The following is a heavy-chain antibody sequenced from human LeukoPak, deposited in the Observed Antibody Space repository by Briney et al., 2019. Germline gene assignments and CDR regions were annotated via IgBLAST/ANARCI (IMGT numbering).Heavy chain of an antibody. CDR2: VSTNDGNT. J-gene: IGHJ4*02. D-gene: IGHD3-22*01. Sequence: GASVKVSCKASGYTFTNYHIAWVRQAPGQGLEWMGWVSTNDGNTVYAQRLQGRFTMTTDTSTSVAYMELRSLTSDDTAVYYCTRAPPGMTMMTDYWGQGTLVTVSS. CDR1: GYTFTNYH. V-gene: IGHV1-18*01. CDR3: TRAPPGMTMMTDY.